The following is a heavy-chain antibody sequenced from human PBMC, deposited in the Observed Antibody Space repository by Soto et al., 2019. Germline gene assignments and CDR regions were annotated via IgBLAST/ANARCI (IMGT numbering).Heavy chain of an antibody. Sequence: EVQLVESGGGLLKPGGSLRLSCAASGFTFSKAWMNWVRQAPGKGLAWVGRIKTNSEGGTTDYAAPVQGRFSLSRDDSRNTLSLQMNSLKTDDTAVYYCTTGSVEGVWGQGATVTVSS. D-gene: IGHD2-15*01. CDR3: TTGSVEGV. CDR1: GFTFSKAW. CDR2: IKTNSEGGTT. J-gene: IGHJ6*02. V-gene: IGHV3-15*07.